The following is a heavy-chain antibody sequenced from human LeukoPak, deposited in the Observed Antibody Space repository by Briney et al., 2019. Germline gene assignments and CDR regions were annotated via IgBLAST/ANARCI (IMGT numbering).Heavy chain of an antibody. D-gene: IGHD3-3*01. J-gene: IGHJ2*01. Sequence: SETPSLTRTVSGVSTSSYDCSWIPQPAGQGLGGSGSIHPGGSTNSNPTLKSRVTMSVDASQKQLSLNLSSVTAADTAVDYCARVSLLEWSYWYFDLWGRGTLVTVSS. CDR3: ARVSLLEWSYWYFDL. V-gene: IGHV4-4*07. CDR2: IHPGGST. CDR1: GVSTSSYD.